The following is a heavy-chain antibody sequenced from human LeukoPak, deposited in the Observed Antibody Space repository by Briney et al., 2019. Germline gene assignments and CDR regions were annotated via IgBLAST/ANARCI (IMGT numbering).Heavy chain of an antibody. CDR3: ARGSVYYYYMDV. CDR1: GYTFTNYG. J-gene: IGHJ6*03. CDR2: ISAYSRNT. V-gene: IGHV1-18*01. Sequence: ASVKVSCKASGYTFTNYGISWVRQAPGQRLEWMGWISAYSRNTNSAQNLQGRVTMTTDTSTSTAYMELRSLRSDDTAVYYCARGSVYYYYMDVWGKGTTVTVSS.